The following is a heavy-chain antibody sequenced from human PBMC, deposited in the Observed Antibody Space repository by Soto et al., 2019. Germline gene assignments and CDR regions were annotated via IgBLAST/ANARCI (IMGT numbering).Heavy chain of an antibody. V-gene: IGHV3-11*01. CDR1: GFTFSDYY. CDR3: AKDPDGGLRYFDY. D-gene: IGHD3-9*01. Sequence: GGSLRLSCAASGFTFSDYYMSWIRQAPGKGLEWVSYISSSGSSIYYADSVKGRFTISRDNAKNTLYLQMNSLRAEDTAVYYCAKDPDGGLRYFDYWGQGTLVTVSS. J-gene: IGHJ4*02. CDR2: ISSSGSSI.